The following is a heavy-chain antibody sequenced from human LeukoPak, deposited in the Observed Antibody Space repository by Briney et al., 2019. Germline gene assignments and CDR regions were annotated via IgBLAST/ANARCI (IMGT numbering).Heavy chain of an antibody. D-gene: IGHD6-13*01. V-gene: IGHV3-30*02. Sequence: PGGSPRLSCAASGFTFSSYGMHWVRQAPGKGLEWVAFIQYDVSSEYYADSVKGRFTVSRDNSKNTLYLQMNSLRAEDTAVYYCAREYSGRCIHAFHSWGQGTMVTVSS. CDR3: AREYSGRCIHAFHS. J-gene: IGHJ3*02. CDR1: GFTFSSYG. CDR2: IQYDVSSE.